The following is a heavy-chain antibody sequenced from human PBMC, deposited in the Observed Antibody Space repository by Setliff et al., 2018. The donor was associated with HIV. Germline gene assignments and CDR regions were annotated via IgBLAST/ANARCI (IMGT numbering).Heavy chain of an antibody. D-gene: IGHD1-26*01. CDR3: ASSGGDPDYFDY. CDR1: GYTFSGYY. CDR2: INPNSGGT. Sequence: ASVKVSCKASGYTFSGYYFKWVRQAPGQGLEWMGWINPNSGGTNYAQKFHGRVTMTTDTSISTAYMVLSRLRSDDAAMYYCASSGGDPDYFDYWGQGTLVTVSS. V-gene: IGHV1-2*02. J-gene: IGHJ4*02.